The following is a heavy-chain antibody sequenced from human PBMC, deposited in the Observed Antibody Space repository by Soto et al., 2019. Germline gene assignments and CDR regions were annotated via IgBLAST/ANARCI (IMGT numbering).Heavy chain of an antibody. CDR3: ARDSVAGAMDV. Sequence: CTVSGDSRSRFYWSWVRQSAGKGLEWIGRIYTSGSTTYNPSLQSRVTMSLDTSKNLLSLKLTSVTAADTAVYYCARDSVAGAMDVWGQGTTVTVSS. V-gene: IGHV4-4*07. J-gene: IGHJ6*02. D-gene: IGHD6-19*01. CDR1: GDSRSRFY. CDR2: IYTSGST.